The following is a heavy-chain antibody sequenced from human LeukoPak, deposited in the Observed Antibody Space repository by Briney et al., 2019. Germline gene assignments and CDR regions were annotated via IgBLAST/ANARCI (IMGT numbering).Heavy chain of an antibody. V-gene: IGHV3-30-3*01. CDR1: GFTFSNYA. CDR3: VRERDGVNSAENFYH. J-gene: IGHJ1*01. Sequence: GGSLRLSCTASGFTFSNYAMNWVRQAPGKGLEWVALISYDGSNKEYSDSVKGRFTISRDNPKNTMYLQMNSLRPEDAAMYYCVRERDGVNSAENFYHWDQGTLVTVFS. CDR2: ISYDGSNK. D-gene: IGHD4-23*01.